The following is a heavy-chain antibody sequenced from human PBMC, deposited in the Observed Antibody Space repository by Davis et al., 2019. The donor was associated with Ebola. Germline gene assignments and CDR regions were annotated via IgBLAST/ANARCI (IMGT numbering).Heavy chain of an antibody. V-gene: IGHV3-66*01. CDR1: GFTVSSNY. Sequence: GESLKISCVASGFTVSSNYMSWVRQAPGKGLEWVSVIYSGGSTYYADSVKGRFTISRDNSKNTLYLQMNSLRAEDTAVYYCARDNPGYCSSTSCYSYYYYGMDVWGQGTTVTVSS. D-gene: IGHD2-2*02. J-gene: IGHJ6*02. CDR2: IYSGGST. CDR3: ARDNPGYCSSTSCYSYYYYGMDV.